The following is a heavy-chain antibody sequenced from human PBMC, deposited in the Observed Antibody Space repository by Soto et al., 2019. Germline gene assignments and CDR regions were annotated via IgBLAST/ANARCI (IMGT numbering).Heavy chain of an antibody. CDR1: GFTFSSTW. D-gene: IGHD3-3*01. V-gene: IGHV3-7*01. J-gene: IGHJ4*02. Sequence: EVQLVESGGALVQPGGSLRISCAASGFTFSSTWMSWVRQAPGKGLEWVANIKQDGSEMYYVDSVKGRFTISRDNAKNSLYRQMNSLSADDTAVYYCARDGTPPFGVEIMGFDSWGQGSQVTVSS. CDR3: ARDGTPPFGVEIMGFDS. CDR2: IKQDGSEM.